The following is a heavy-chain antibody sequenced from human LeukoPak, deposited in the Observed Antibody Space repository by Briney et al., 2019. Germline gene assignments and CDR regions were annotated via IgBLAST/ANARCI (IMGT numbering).Heavy chain of an antibody. Sequence: ASVKVSCKASGYTFTRYYMHWVRQAPGQGLEWMGWINPNSGGTNYAQKFQGRVTMSRDTSISTAYMELSRLRSDDTAVYYRARAGGYYLRFAYWGQGALVTASS. CDR1: GYTFTRYY. J-gene: IGHJ4*02. CDR2: INPNSGGT. CDR3: ARAGGYYLRFAY. V-gene: IGHV1-2*02. D-gene: IGHD3-22*01.